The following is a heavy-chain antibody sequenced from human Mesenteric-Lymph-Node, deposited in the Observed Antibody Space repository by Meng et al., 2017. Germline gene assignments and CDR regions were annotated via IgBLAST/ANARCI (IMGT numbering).Heavy chain of an antibody. CDR3: ASWVGATKFDY. V-gene: IGHV4-4*07. CDR1: GGSISSYY. Sequence: SETLSLTCTVSGGSISSYYWSWIRQPAGKGLEWIGRIYTSGSTNYNPSLKSRVTISVDTSKNQFSLNLSSVTAADTAIYYCASWVGATKFDYWGQGTLVTVSS. D-gene: IGHD1-26*01. CDR2: IYTSGST. J-gene: IGHJ4*02.